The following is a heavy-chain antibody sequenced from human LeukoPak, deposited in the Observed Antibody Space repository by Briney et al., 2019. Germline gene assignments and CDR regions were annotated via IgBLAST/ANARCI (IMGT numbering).Heavy chain of an antibody. CDR1: GFTFSHYE. Sequence: GWALRLSCAASGFTFSHYEMKWVRQAPRKALEWLSYISSTGNTIYYADPVKARFTISRDNAQHSLYVQMNSLRVEDTAVYYCTKDDYYGSGSYYNVRVPSDYWGQGTLVTVSS. CDR2: ISSTGNTI. D-gene: IGHD3-10*01. V-gene: IGHV3-48*03. CDR3: TKDDYYGSGSYYNVRVPSDY. J-gene: IGHJ4*02.